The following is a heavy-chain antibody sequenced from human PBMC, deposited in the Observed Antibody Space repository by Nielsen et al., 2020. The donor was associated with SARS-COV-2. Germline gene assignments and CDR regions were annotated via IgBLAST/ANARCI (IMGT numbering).Heavy chain of an antibody. CDR3: ARDNWGRMDV. D-gene: IGHD7-27*01. Sequence: GGSLRLSCAASGFMVSDSYMSWIRQTPGKGLEWISYISSSGSYTNYADSVKGRFTISRDNGKNSLYLQMNSLRAEDTAVYYCARDNWGRMDVWGQGTTVTVSS. CDR1: GFMVSDSY. CDR2: ISSSGSYT. J-gene: IGHJ6*02. V-gene: IGHV3-11*06.